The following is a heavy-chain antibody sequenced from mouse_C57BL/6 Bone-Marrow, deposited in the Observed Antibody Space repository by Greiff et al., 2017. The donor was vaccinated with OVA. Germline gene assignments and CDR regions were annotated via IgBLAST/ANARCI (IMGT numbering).Heavy chain of an antibody. CDR1: GYTFTSYG. CDR3: ARRGITTVVAPYYFDY. Sequence: VKLVESGAELARPGASVKLSCKASGYTFTSYGISWVKQRTGQGLEWIGEIYPRSGNTYYNEKFKGKATLTADKSSSTAYMELRSLTSEDSAVYFCARRGITTVVAPYYFDYWGQGTTLTVSS. D-gene: IGHD1-1*01. V-gene: IGHV1-81*01. CDR2: IYPRSGNT. J-gene: IGHJ2*01.